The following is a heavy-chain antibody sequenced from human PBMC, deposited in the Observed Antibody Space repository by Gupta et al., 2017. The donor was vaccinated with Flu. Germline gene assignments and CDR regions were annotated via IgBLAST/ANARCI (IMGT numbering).Heavy chain of an antibody. Sequence: QVQLVESGGGVVQPGWFLRLSCAGPGLTFSAYGMHWVRQAPGKGLEWVAVVSYNGSNKFYADSVNGRFTISKDNSKNTLSLQMNSLRADDTAVYYCAKDSRSYYVFDYWGQGTLVTVSS. D-gene: IGHD1-26*01. J-gene: IGHJ4*02. CDR1: GLTFSAYG. V-gene: IGHV3-30*18. CDR2: VSYNGSNK. CDR3: AKDSRSYYVFDY.